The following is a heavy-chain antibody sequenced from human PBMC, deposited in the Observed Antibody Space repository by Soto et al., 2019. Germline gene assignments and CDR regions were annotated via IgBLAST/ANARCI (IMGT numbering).Heavy chain of an antibody. D-gene: IGHD6-13*01. CDR3: AKDSHSSSWTAHFDY. J-gene: IGHJ4*02. CDR2: ISWNSGSI. V-gene: IGHV3-9*01. Sequence: PGGSLRLSCAASGFTFDDYAMHWVRQAPGKGLEWVSGISWNSGSIGYADPVKGRFTISRDNAKNSLYLQMNSLRAEDTALYYCAKDSHSSSWTAHFDYWGQGTLVTSPQ. CDR1: GFTFDDYA.